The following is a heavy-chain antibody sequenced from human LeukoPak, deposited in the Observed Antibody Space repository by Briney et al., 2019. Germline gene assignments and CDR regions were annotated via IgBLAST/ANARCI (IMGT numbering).Heavy chain of an antibody. V-gene: IGHV3-23*01. J-gene: IGHJ4*02. CDR1: GFTFSSYA. D-gene: IGHD3-22*01. Sequence: GGSLRLPCAASGFTFSSYAMSWVRQAPGKGLEWVSAISGSGGSTYYADSVKGRFTISRDNSKNTLYLQMNSLRAEDTAVYYCAKAREYYYDSSGDYWGQGTLVTVSS. CDR2: ISGSGGST. CDR3: AKAREYYYDSSGDY.